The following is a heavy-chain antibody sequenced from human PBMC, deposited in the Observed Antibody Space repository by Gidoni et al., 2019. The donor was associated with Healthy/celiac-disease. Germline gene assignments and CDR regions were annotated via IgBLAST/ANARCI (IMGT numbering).Heavy chain of an antibody. CDR1: GFTFGDYA. D-gene: IGHD3-3*01. Sequence: EVQLVESGGGLVQPGRSLRLSGTASGFTFGDYAMSWVRQAPGKGLEWVGFIRSKAYGGTTEYAASVKGRFTISRDDSKSIAYLQMNSLKTEDTAVYYCTGRITIFGVVIAPFDYWGQGTLVTVSS. J-gene: IGHJ4*02. CDR3: TGRITIFGVVIAPFDY. V-gene: IGHV3-49*04. CDR2: IRSKAYGGTT.